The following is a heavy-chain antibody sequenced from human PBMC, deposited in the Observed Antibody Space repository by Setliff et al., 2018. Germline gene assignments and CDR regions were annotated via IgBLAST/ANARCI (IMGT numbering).Heavy chain of an antibody. V-gene: IGHV1-18*01. Sequence: ASVKVSCKASGYTFTSYGINWVRQAPGQGLEWMGWISIYNGNTNYAQKLQGRVTMTTDTSASTAYMELRSLRSDDTAVYYCARGIAAVGTSYYFDYWSQGTLVTVSS. J-gene: IGHJ4*02. CDR2: ISIYNGNT. D-gene: IGHD6-13*01. CDR3: ARGIAAVGTSYYFDY. CDR1: GYTFTSYG.